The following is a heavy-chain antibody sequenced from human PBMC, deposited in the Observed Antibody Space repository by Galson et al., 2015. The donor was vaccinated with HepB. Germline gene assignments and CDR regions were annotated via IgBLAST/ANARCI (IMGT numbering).Heavy chain of an antibody. D-gene: IGHD2-15*01. Sequence: SLRLSCAASGFTFGNYAMTWVRQAPGKGLEWVSGIGDNGVDTYYADSVKGRFTISRDNSKNTMYLQMNSLRAEDTAVDYCARWRVANRVYWYFDLWGRGTLVTVSS. V-gene: IGHV3-23*01. CDR3: ARWRVANRVYWYFDL. CDR1: GFTFGNYA. CDR2: IGDNGVDT. J-gene: IGHJ2*01.